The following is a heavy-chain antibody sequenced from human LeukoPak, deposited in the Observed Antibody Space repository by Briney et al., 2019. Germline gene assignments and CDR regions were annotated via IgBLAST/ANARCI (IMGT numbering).Heavy chain of an antibody. CDR3: ASDLTGHYYFDY. CDR2: ISGSGGSI. D-gene: IGHD3-9*01. CDR1: GFTFSSYA. J-gene: IGHJ4*02. Sequence: PGGSLRLSCAASGFTFSSYAMSWVRQAPGKGLEWVSAISGSGGSIYYADSVKGRFTISRDNSKNTLYLQMNSLRAEDTAVYYCASDLTGHYYFDYWGQGTLVTVSS. V-gene: IGHV3-23*01.